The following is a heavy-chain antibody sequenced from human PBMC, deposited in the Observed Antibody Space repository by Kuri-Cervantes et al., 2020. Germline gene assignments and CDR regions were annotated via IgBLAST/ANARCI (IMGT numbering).Heavy chain of an antibody. CDR2: ISSSSSYI. CDR3: VRGGTTMIGVVTH. J-gene: IGHJ4*02. D-gene: IGHD3-22*01. Sequence: GGSLRLSCAASGFTFSSYAMSWVRQAPGKGLEWVSSISSSSSYIYYADSVKGRFTISRDNAKNSLYLQMNSLRAEDTAVYYCVRGGTTMIGVVTHWGQGTLVTVSS. CDR1: GFTFSSYA. V-gene: IGHV3-21*01.